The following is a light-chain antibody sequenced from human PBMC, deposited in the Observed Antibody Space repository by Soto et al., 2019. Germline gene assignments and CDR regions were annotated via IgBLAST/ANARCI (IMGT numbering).Light chain of an antibody. CDR2: GAS. J-gene: IGKJ1*01. V-gene: IGKV3D-15*01. Sequence: EVVMTQSPATLSVSPGERATLSCRASQSVSSNLAWYQQKPSQAPRLLIYGASIRATGIPARFSGSGSGTQFTLTISSLQSEDFAVYYCQQYNNWPPWTFGQGTKVDIK. CDR3: QQYNNWPPWT. CDR1: QSVSSN.